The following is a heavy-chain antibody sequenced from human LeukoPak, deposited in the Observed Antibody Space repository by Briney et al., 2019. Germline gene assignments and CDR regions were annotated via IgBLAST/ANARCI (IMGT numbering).Heavy chain of an antibody. Sequence: ASVKVSCKASGYSFTGNYMHWVRQAPGQGLEWMGWINPNSGDTNFAQKFQGRVTMTRDTSISTAYMELSRLRSDDTAVYYCARVGRRAAAGTPFDYWGQGTLVTVSS. J-gene: IGHJ4*02. V-gene: IGHV1-2*02. D-gene: IGHD6-13*01. CDR1: GYSFTGNY. CDR2: INPNSGDT. CDR3: ARVGRRAAAGTPFDY.